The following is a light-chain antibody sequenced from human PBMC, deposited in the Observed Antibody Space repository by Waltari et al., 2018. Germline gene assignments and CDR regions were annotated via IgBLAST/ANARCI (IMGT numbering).Light chain of an antibody. CDR2: DTS. CDR1: QTVTNNY. Sequence: EIVLTQSPGTLCLSPGERATLSCRASQTVTNNYLAWFQQRPGQAPRLLISDTSRRATVNPDSFSGSGSGTDFALTISGLEPEDFAGYYCQHYGTAPYTFGQGTKLEIK. CDR3: QHYGTAPYT. V-gene: IGKV3-20*01. J-gene: IGKJ2*01.